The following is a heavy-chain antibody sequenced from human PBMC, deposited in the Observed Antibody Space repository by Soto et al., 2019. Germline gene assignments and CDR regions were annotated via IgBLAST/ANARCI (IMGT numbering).Heavy chain of an antibody. CDR1: GFTLSDHY. V-gene: IGHV3-72*01. CDR2: TRNKANSYTT. CDR3: VRGAGERQKLRSYYYGLDI. J-gene: IGHJ6*02. Sequence: PGGSLRLSCAASGFTLSDHYMDWVRQAPGKGLEWVGRTRNKANSYTTEYAASVKGRFTISRDDPRNALYLQMNSLKTEDTAVYYCVRGAGERQKLRSYYYGLDILGLGTMVTVSS. D-gene: IGHD7-27*01.